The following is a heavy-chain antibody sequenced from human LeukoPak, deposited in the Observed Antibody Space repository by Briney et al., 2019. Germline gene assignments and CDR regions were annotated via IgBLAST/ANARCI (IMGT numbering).Heavy chain of an antibody. CDR3: ARVGYYDSSGYYHRSFDY. J-gene: IGHJ4*02. D-gene: IGHD3-22*01. Sequence: GGSLRLSCVASGFTFSTSGMHWVRQSPGKGLDWVAFIRNDGNKYNYAESVKGRFTISRDNSKNTLYLQMNSLRAEDTAVYYCARVGYYDSSGYYHRSFDYWGQGTLVTVSS. CDR1: GFTFSTSG. V-gene: IGHV3-30*02. CDR2: IRNDGNKY.